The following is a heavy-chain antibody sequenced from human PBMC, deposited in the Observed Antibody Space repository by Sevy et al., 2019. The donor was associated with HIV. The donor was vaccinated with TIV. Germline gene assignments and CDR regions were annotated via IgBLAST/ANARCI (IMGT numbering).Heavy chain of an antibody. D-gene: IGHD2-15*01. Sequence: GGSLRLSCAASGFTFRSYAMHWVRQAPGKGLEWVAVISYDGSNKYYADSVKGRFTISRDNSKNTLYLQMNSLRAEDTAVYYCASSWSGVRCSSAWYDPWGQGTLVTVSS. J-gene: IGHJ5*02. CDR3: ASSWSGVRCSSAWYDP. CDR2: ISYDGSNK. CDR1: GFTFRSYA. V-gene: IGHV3-30*04.